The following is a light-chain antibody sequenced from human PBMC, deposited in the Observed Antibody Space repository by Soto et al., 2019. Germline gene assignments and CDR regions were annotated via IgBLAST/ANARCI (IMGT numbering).Light chain of an antibody. J-gene: IGKJ4*01. V-gene: IGKV1-39*01. CDR2: GTS. CDR1: QSIGRF. Sequence: DIQMTQSPSSLSASVGDRVTIACRSSQSIGRFLNWYQHKQGKAPRLLIFGTSTLQSGVSSRISASGSGTDFTLTISSLQPEDFASYCCQQSYSCPLTFGGGTKVDIK. CDR3: QQSYSCPLT.